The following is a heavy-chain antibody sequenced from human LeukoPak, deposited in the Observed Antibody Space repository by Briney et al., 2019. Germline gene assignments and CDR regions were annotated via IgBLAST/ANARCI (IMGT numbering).Heavy chain of an antibody. J-gene: IGHJ5*02. Sequence: GGSLRLSCATSGFTVSSNYMSWVRQAPGKGLEWVSVIYSGGSTYYADSVKGRFTISRHNSKNTLYLQMNSLRAEDTAVYYCARDRFYDSSGYYLYNWFDPWGQGTLVAVSS. CDR1: GFTVSSNY. CDR2: IYSGGST. D-gene: IGHD3-22*01. V-gene: IGHV3-53*04. CDR3: ARDRFYDSSGYYLYNWFDP.